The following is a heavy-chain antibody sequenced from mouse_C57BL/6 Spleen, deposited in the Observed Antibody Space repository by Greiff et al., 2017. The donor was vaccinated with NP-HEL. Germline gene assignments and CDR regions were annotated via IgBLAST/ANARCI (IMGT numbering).Heavy chain of an antibody. CDR3: ARFDEDFDY. J-gene: IGHJ2*01. V-gene: IGHV1-82*01. CDR2: IYPGDGDT. CDR1: GYAFSSSW. Sequence: QVQLKESGPELVKPGASVKISCKASGYAFSSSWMNWVKQRPGKGLEWIGRIYPGDGDTNYNGKFKGKATLTADKSSSTAYMQLSSLTSEDSAVYFCARFDEDFDYWGQGTTLTVSS.